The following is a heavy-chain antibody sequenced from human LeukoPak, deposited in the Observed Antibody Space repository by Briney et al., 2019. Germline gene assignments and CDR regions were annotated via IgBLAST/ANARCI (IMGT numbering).Heavy chain of an antibody. CDR1: EFSVGSNY. V-gene: IGHV3-66*01. J-gene: IGHJ6*03. CDR2: IYSGGST. Sequence: GGSLRLSCAASEFSVGSNYMTWVRQAPGKGLEWVSLIYSGGSTYYADSVKGRFTISRDNSKNTLYLQMNSLRAEDTAVYYCAKADYYYYMDVWGKGTTVTVSS. CDR3: AKADYYYYMDV.